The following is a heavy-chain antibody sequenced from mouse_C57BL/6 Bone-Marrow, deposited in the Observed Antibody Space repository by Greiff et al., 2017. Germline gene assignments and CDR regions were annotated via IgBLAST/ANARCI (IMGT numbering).Heavy chain of an antibody. J-gene: IGHJ4*01. D-gene: IGHD2-4*01. V-gene: IGHV6-3*01. CDR3: TRDYVHYSAMDY. CDR1: GFTFSNYW. CDR2: IRLKSDNYAT. Sequence: DVKLVESGGGLVQPGGSMKLSCVASGFTFSNYWMNWVRQSPEKGLEWVAQIRLKSDNYATHYAESVKGRFTISRDDSKSSVYLQMNNLRAEDTGISYCTRDYVHYSAMDYWGQGTSVTVSS.